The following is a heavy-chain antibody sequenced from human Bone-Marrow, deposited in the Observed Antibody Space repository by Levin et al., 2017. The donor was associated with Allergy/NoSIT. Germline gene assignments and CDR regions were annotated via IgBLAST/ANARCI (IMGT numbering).Heavy chain of an antibody. CDR2: FIPMYSKT. D-gene: IGHD3-10*01. CDR3: AKLKYFGGAPLDR. J-gene: IGHJ4*02. Sequence: SVKVSCKASGGTLSSSAITWVRQAPGQGLEWMGGFIPMYSKTDYAQKFQDRITITADEGTTTVYMQLNSLRSEDTAIYYCAKLKYFGGAPLDRWGQGTLVTVSS. V-gene: IGHV1-69*13. CDR1: GGTLSSSA.